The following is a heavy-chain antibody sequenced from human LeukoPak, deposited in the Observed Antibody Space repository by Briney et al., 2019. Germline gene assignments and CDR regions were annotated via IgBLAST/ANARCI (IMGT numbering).Heavy chain of an antibody. CDR3: ARYSSSWHAGDS. Sequence: PGGSLRLSCAASGFTFTSYSMNWVRQAPGKGLEWVSTISGGGGSTYYADSVKGRFTISRDNSKNTLYLQVNSLRVEDTAVYYCARYSSSWHAGDSWGQGTLVTVSS. J-gene: IGHJ4*02. CDR2: ISGGGGST. V-gene: IGHV3-23*01. D-gene: IGHD6-13*01. CDR1: GFTFTSYS.